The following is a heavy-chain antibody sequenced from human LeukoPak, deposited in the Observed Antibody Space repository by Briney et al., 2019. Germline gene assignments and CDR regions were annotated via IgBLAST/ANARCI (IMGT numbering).Heavy chain of an antibody. J-gene: IGHJ2*01. CDR1: GGSISSGGYY. Sequence: SETLSPTCTVSGGSISSGGYYWSWIRQHPGKGLEWIGYIYHSGSTYYNPSLKSRVTTSVDTSKNQFSLKLSSVTAADTAVYYCARGRSGTTVTTSWDFDLWGRGTLVTVSS. D-gene: IGHD4-17*01. CDR3: ARGRSGTTVTTSWDFDL. V-gene: IGHV4-31*03. CDR2: IYHSGST.